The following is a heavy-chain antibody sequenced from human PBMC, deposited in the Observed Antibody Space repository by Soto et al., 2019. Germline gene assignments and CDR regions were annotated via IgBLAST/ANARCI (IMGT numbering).Heavy chain of an antibody. CDR3: ARGIRGYYDSSGYPRHWFDP. D-gene: IGHD3-22*01. J-gene: IGHJ5*02. V-gene: IGHV4-59*01. Sequence: PSETLSLTCTVSGGSISSYYWSWIRQPPGKGLEWIGYIYYSGSTNYNPSLKSRVTISVDTSKNQFSLKLSSVTAADTAVYYCARGIRGYYDSSGYPRHWFDPWGQGTLVTVSS. CDR1: GGSISSYY. CDR2: IYYSGST.